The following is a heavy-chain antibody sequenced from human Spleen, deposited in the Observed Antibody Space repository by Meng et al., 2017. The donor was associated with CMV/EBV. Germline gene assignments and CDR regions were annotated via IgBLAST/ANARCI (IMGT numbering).Heavy chain of an antibody. V-gene: IGHV3-NL1*01. D-gene: IGHD3-10*01. CDR2: IYSCGST. CDR1: GFTFRTYG. J-gene: IGHJ6*02. CDR3: AKEGPVVLLWFGDLFPLDV. Sequence: GGSLRLSCAASGFTFRTYGMHWVRQAPGKGLEWVSVIYSCGSTYYADSVKGRFTISRDNSKNTLYVQMNSLRAEDTAVYSCAKEGPVVLLWFGDLFPLDVWGQGTAVTVSS.